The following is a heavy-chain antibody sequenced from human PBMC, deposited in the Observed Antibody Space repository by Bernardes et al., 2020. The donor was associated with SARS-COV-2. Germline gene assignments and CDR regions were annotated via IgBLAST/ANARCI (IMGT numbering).Heavy chain of an antibody. Sequence: SETLSLTCAVYGESFSEYYWSWIRQTPGKGLDWIGEIIASGRTNPNPSLKSRVTISVDKSKKQVSLKMTSVTAADTPVYYCARAGWTVAARQGDPWGQGTPVTVSS. D-gene: IGHD6-6*01. CDR3: ARAGWTVAARQGDP. CDR2: IIASGRT. CDR1: GESFSEYY. V-gene: IGHV4-34*12. J-gene: IGHJ5*02.